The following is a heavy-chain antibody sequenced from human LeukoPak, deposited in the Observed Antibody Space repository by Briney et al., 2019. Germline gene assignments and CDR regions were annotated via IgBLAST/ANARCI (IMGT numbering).Heavy chain of an antibody. CDR2: ISAYNGNT. J-gene: IGHJ3*01. D-gene: IGHD3-22*01. CDR3: ARDYYDSSLD. Sequence: ASVKVSCKASGDTFTNYGFSWVRQAPGQGLEWMGWISAYNGNTNYAQKLQGRVTITTDTSTSTVYMELRSLRSDDTAVYYCARDYYDSSLDWGQGTMVTVSS. V-gene: IGHV1-18*01. CDR1: GDTFTNYG.